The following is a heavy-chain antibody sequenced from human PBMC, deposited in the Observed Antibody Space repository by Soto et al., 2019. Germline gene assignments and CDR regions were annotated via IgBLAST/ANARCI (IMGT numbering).Heavy chain of an antibody. V-gene: IGHV4-39*01. CDR1: GGSISSSSYY. D-gene: IGHD3-22*01. Sequence: SETLSLTCTVSGGSISSSSYYWGWIRQPPGKGLEWIGSIYYSGSTYYNPSLKSRVTISVDTSKNQFSLKLSSVTAADTAVYYCARHGYYDSSGYIFDYWGQGXLVTVSS. CDR3: ARHGYYDSSGYIFDY. J-gene: IGHJ4*02. CDR2: IYYSGST.